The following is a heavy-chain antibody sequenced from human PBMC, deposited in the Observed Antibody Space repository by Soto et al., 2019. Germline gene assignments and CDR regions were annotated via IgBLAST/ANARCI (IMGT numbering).Heavy chain of an antibody. CDR3: ASQVIVVVVAPTGPVGFDP. CDR2: IYHSGST. J-gene: IGHJ5*02. CDR1: GYSIISGYY. D-gene: IGHD2-15*01. Sequence: PSETLSLTCAVSGYSIISGYYWGWIRQPPGKGLEWIGSIYHSGSTYYNPSLKSRVTISVDTSKNQFSLKLSSVTAADTAVYYCASQVIVVVVAPTGPVGFDPWGQGTLVTVSS. V-gene: IGHV4-38-2*01.